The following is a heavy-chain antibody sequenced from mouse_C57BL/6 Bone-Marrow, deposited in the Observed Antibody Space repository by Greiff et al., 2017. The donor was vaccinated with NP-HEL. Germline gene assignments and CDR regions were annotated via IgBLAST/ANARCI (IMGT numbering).Heavy chain of an antibody. V-gene: IGHV1-7*01. CDR3: ASYGAWFAY. J-gene: IGHJ3*01. D-gene: IGHD1-1*02. Sequence: VQLQQSGAELAKPGASVPLSFPASGYTFTSYWMHWVKQRPGQGLEWIGYLNPSSGYPMYNQKFKDKATLTADKSSSTAYMQLSSLTYEDSAVYYCASYGAWFAYWGQGTLVTVSA. CDR1: GYTFTSYW. CDR2: LNPSSGYP.